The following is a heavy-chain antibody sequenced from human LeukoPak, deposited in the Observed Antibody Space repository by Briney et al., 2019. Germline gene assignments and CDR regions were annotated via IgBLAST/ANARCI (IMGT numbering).Heavy chain of an antibody. D-gene: IGHD2-2*01. Sequence: ASVKVSCKASGYTSTSYDINWVRQATGQGLEWMGWMNPNSGNTGYAQKFQGRVTMTRNTSISTAYMELSSLRSEDTAVYYCARGDIVVVPAASDAFDIWGQGTMVTVSS. CDR3: ARGDIVVVPAASDAFDI. CDR2: MNPNSGNT. CDR1: GYTSTSYD. V-gene: IGHV1-8*01. J-gene: IGHJ3*02.